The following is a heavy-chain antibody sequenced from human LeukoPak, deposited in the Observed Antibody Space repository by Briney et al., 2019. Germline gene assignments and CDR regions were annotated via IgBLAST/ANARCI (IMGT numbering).Heavy chain of an antibody. J-gene: IGHJ4*02. CDR2: INHSGST. CDR3: ARGFPYYYDSSGY. Sequence: PSETLSLTCAVYGGSFSGNYWSWIRQPPGKGLEWIGEINHSGSTNYNPSLKSRVTISVDTSKDQFSLKLSSVTAADTAVYYCARGFPYYYDSSGYWGQGTLVTVSS. D-gene: IGHD3-22*01. V-gene: IGHV4-34*01. CDR1: GGSFSGNY.